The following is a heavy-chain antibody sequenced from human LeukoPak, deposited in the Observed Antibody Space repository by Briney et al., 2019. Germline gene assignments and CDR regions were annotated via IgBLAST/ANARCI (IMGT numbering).Heavy chain of an antibody. CDR1: GDSISSYY. V-gene: IGHV4-59*08. CDR3: ARRSFGDL. D-gene: IGHD3-16*01. CDR2: IHYSGNT. Sequence: SETLSLTSTVSGDSISSYYWSWIRQSPGKGLEWIGYIHYSGNTGYNASLKSRVSMSIDTTKNQFSLKLTSVTAADTAVYYCARRSFGDLWGRGTLVTVSS. J-gene: IGHJ2*01.